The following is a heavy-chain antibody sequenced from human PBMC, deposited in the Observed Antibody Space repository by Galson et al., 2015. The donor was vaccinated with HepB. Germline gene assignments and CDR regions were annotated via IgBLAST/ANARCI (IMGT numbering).Heavy chain of an antibody. CDR1: GFTFSSYA. D-gene: IGHD6-19*01. J-gene: IGHJ4*02. Sequence: LRLSCAASGFTFSSYAMNWVRQAPGKGLEWVSGISGAGGITYYADSVQGRFIISRDKSKNMLYLEMNTLRAEDTAVYYCARVATVSTGWSSSLKDWGQGTLVTVSS. CDR3: ARVATVSTGWSSSLKD. CDR2: ISGAGGIT. V-gene: IGHV3-23*01.